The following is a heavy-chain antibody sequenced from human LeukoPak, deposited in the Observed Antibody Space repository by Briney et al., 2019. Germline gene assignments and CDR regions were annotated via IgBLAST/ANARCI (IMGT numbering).Heavy chain of an antibody. J-gene: IGHJ4*02. CDR3: ARSYYYDSGGLVWEY. V-gene: IGHV4-59*08. D-gene: IGHD3-22*01. CDR2: ICYSGST. CDR1: GGSISSYY. Sequence: SETLSLTCTVSGGSISSYYWSWIRQPPGKGPEWIAYICYSGSTNYNPSLKSRVTISVDTSKNQFSLKLSSVTAADTAVYYCARSYYYDSGGLVWEYWGQGTLVTVSS.